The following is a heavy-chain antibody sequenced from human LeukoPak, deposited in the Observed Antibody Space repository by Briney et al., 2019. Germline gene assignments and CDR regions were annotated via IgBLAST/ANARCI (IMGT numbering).Heavy chain of an antibody. CDR1: GYTLTELS. V-gene: IGHV1-24*01. CDR2: FDPEDGET. Sequence: ASVKVSCKVSGYTLTELSMYWVRQAPGKGLEWMGGFDPEDGETIYAQKFQGRVTITRNTSISTAYMELGSLRSEDTAVYYCARGGSSGWYRRLDAFDIWGQGTMVTVSS. CDR3: ARGGSSGWYRRLDAFDI. J-gene: IGHJ3*02. D-gene: IGHD6-19*01.